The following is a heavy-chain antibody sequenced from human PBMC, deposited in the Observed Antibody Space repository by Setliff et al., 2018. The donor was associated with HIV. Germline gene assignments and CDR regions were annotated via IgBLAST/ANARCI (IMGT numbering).Heavy chain of an antibody. CDR2: ISPHNADK. J-gene: IGHJ4*02. V-gene: IGHV1-2*02. CDR3: ARGGDDYFDPSGFPH. Sequence: ASVKVSCKPSGYTFTDYFLHWVRQAPGQGLEWMGWISPHNADKNIPRKFQGRVTMTRDTSISTGYMELRSLTSDDTAVYYCARGGDDYFDPSGFPHWGQGTLVTVSS. D-gene: IGHD3-22*01. CDR1: GYTFTDYF.